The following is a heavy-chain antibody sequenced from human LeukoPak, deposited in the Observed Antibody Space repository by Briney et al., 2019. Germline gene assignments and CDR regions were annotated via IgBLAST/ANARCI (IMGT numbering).Heavy chain of an antibody. CDR3: AKDCGSGGRCYADS. V-gene: IGHV3-30*18. J-gene: IGHJ4*02. CDR1: GFTFSNFG. CDR2: ISYDGSNK. D-gene: IGHD2-15*01. Sequence: AGGSLRLSCAASGFTFSNFGIHWVRQVPGKGLEWVAVISYDGSNKYYADSVKGRFTISRDNSKNTVNLQMNSLRTEDTAVYYCAKDCGSGGRCYADSWGQGTLVTVSS.